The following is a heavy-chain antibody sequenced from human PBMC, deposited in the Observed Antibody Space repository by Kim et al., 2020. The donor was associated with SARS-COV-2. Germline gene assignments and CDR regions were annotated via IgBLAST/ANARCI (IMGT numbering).Heavy chain of an antibody. CDR3: AMDYGDNGGGFDY. CDR2: IKQDGSEK. CDR1: GFTFSSYW. V-gene: IGHV3-7*04. J-gene: IGHJ4*02. D-gene: IGHD4-17*01. Sequence: GGSLRLSCAASGFTFSSYWMSWVRQAPGKGLEWVANIKQDGSEKYYVDSVKGRFTISRDNAKNSLYLQMNSLRAEDTAVYYCAMDYGDNGGGFDYWGQGTLVTVSS.